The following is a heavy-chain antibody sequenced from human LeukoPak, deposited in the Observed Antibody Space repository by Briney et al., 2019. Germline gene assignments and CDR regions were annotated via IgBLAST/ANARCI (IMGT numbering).Heavy chain of an antibody. CDR3: ARVVDSTRAFHV. CDR2: ISGGGGT. J-gene: IGHJ3*01. Sequence: GGSLRLSCAASGFTVSNNFMSWVRQAPGQGLEWGSLISGGGGTYYAASVKGIFTISRGNSENSLYLQMNSLRPEDTAAYYCARVVDSTRAFHVWGQGTLVIVSS. CDR1: GFTVSNNF. V-gene: IGHV3-66*01. D-gene: IGHD2-21*01.